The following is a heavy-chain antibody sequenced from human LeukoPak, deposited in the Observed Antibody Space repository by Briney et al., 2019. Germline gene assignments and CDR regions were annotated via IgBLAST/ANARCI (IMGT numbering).Heavy chain of an antibody. CDR3: TTAPTYYDSSGYPWYFDY. J-gene: IGHJ4*02. CDR1: VFTFSNAW. V-gene: IGHV3-15*01. Sequence: GGSLRLSCAASVFTFSNAWISWVREAPGKGVEWVGRIQSKTDGGTTDYAAPVKGRFNISRDESKNTLYLQMNSLKTEDTAVYYCTTAPTYYDSSGYPWYFDYWGQGTLVTVSS. D-gene: IGHD3-22*01. CDR2: IQSKTDGGTT.